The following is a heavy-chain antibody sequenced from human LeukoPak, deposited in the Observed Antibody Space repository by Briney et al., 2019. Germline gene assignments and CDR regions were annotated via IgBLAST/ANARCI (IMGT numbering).Heavy chain of an antibody. D-gene: IGHD6-25*01. J-gene: IGHJ4*02. Sequence: GGSLRLSCAASGFTFSSYAMSWVRQAPGKGLQWVSDISGSGGSTYYADSVKGRFTISRDNSKNMVYLQMSSLRADDTAVYYCANLRSGFWGLGTLVTVSS. CDR1: GFTFSSYA. V-gene: IGHV3-23*01. CDR3: ANLRSGF. CDR2: ISGSGGST.